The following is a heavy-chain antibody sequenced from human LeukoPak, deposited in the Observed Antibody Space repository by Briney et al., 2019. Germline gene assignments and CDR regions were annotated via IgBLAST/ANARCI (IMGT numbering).Heavy chain of an antibody. CDR2: ISYDGRNK. V-gene: IGHV3-30*03. CDR1: GITFSSYG. CDR3: ARDIYHYGDYDGGYYFDY. Sequence: GGSLRLSCAASGITFSSYGMHWVRQAPGKGLEWVAVISYDGRNKYYADSVKGRFTISRDNSKNTLYLQMNSLRAEDTAVYYCARDIYHYGDYDGGYYFDYWGQASLVTVSS. J-gene: IGHJ4*02. D-gene: IGHD4-17*01.